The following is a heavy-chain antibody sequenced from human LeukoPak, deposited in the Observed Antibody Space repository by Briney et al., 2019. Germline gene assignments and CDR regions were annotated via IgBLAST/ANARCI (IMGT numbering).Heavy chain of an antibody. V-gene: IGHV3-74*01. J-gene: IGHJ4*02. CDR1: GFTFNTYW. D-gene: IGHD2-8*02. Sequence: GGSLRLSCAASGFTFNTYWMHWVRQTPGKGLVRVSHINSDVSITTYADSVKGRFTISRDNAKYTLYLEMNSLRAEDTAVYYCVRAGLTGGLDYWGQGTLVTVSS. CDR3: VRAGLTGGLDY. CDR2: INSDVSIT.